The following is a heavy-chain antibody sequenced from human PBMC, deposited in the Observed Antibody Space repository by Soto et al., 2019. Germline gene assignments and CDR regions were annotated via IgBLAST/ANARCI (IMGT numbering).Heavy chain of an antibody. J-gene: IGHJ4*02. D-gene: IGHD5-18*01. V-gene: IGHV3-33*01. CDR2: IWYDGSNK. CDR1: GFTFSSYG. Sequence: QVQLVESGGGVVQPGRSLRLSCAASGFTFSSYGMHWVRQAPGKGLEWVAVIWYDGSNKYYADSVKGRFTISRDNSRNTLYLQMNILRAEDTAVDYCARDRGDSYNLDYWVQGTLVTVSS. CDR3: ARDRGDSYNLDY.